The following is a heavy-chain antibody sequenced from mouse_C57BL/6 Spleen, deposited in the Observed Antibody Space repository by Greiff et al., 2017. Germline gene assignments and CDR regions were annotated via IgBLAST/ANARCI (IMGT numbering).Heavy chain of an antibody. D-gene: IGHD1-1*01. J-gene: IGHJ4*01. CDR2: IDPENGDT. CDR1: GFNIKDDY. CDR3: TTVVATRAMDY. V-gene: IGHV14-4*01. Sequence: EVQLQQSGAELVRPGASVKLSCTASGFNIKDDYMHWVKQRPEQGLEWIGWIDPENGDTEYASKFQGKATITADTSSNTAYLQLSSLTSEDTAVXDCTTVVATRAMDYWGQGTSVTVSS.